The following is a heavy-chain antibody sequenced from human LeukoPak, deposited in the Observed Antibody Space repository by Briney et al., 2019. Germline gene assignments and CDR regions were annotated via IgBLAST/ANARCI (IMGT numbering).Heavy chain of an antibody. V-gene: IGHV3-9*01. J-gene: IGHJ4*02. CDR1: GFTFDDFA. D-gene: IGHD3-22*01. CDR3: ARTYYYDSSGYSHPPDY. Sequence: PGGSLRLSCAASGFTFDDFALHWVRQAPGKGLEWVSGISWNGNNIGYADSVKGRVTISRDNAKNSLYLQMNSLRAEDTAVYYCARTYYYDSSGYSHPPDYWGQGTLVTVSS. CDR2: ISWNGNNI.